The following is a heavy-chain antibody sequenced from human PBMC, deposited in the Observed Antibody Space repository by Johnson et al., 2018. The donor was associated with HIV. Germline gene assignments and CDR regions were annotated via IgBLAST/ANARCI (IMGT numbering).Heavy chain of an antibody. CDR2: INWNGGST. D-gene: IGHD3-10*01. V-gene: IGHV3-20*04. J-gene: IGHJ3*02. Sequence: VQLVESGGGVVRPGGSLRLSCAASAFTFDDHGMSWVRQAPGKGLEWVSGINWNGGSTGYADSVKGRFTISRDNSKNSLYLQMNSLRAEDTALYYCARPLGPPIVQGVIDAFDIWGQGTMVTVSS. CDR3: ARPLGPPIVQGVIDAFDI. CDR1: AFTFDDHG.